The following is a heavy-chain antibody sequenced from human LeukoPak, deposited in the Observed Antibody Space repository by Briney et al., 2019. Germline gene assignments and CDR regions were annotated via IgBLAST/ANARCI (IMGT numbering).Heavy chain of an antibody. V-gene: IGHV1-69*05. CDR1: GGTFSSYA. D-gene: IGHD3-10*01. CDR2: VIPIFGTA. Sequence: ASVKVSFKASGGTFSSYAISWVRQAPGQGLEWMGGVIPIFGTANYAQKFQGRVTITTDESTSTAYMELSSLRSEDTAVYYCTGSGSYHGGFDYWGQGTLVTVSS. CDR3: TGSGSYHGGFDY. J-gene: IGHJ4*02.